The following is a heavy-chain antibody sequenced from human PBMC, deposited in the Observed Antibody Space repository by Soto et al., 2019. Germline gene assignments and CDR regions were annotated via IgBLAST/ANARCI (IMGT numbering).Heavy chain of an antibody. CDR2: IWHDGSNK. D-gene: IGHD1-26*01. Sequence: QVHLVESGGGVVQPGRSLRLSCAASGFTFNNHGMHWVSQAPGKGLEWVALIWHDGSNKVYADSVKGRFTSSRDNSKNKLNLQMNSLRVDDTAVYYFTRAALKGELLDNWGKGSQVTFSS. V-gene: IGHV3-33*01. CDR3: TRAALKGELLDN. CDR1: GFTFNNHG. J-gene: IGHJ4*02.